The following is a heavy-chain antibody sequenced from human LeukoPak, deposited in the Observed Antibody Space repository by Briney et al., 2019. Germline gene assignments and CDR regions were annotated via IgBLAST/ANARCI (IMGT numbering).Heavy chain of an antibody. CDR1: GFSVRSSY. V-gene: IGHV3-66*02. J-gene: IGHJ6*03. D-gene: IGHD4-11*01. CDR3: AREPVTTYSYHYYMDV. Sequence: GGSLRLSCAASGFSVRSSYMNWVRQAPGKGLQWVSVIYSGGSTYYADFVKGRFTISRDISKNTVYLQMNDLRGEDTAVYYCAREPVTTYSYHYYMDVWGKGTTVTVSS. CDR2: IYSGGST.